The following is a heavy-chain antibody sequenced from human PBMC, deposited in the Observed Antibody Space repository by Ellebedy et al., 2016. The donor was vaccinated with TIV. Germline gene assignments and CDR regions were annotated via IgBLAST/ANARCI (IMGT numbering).Heavy chain of an antibody. D-gene: IGHD3-10*01. V-gene: IGHV3-7*03. Sequence: GGSLRLSCAASGFNFRSYWMTWVRQAPGKGLERVSNVSQNGSEKYYVDSVKGRFAVSRDNSKNSVYLQMNHLRAEDTAVYYCTTPYYYGSGSYFLWGQGTLVTVYS. J-gene: IGHJ4*02. CDR2: VSQNGSEK. CDR3: TTPYYYGSGSYFL. CDR1: GFNFRSYW.